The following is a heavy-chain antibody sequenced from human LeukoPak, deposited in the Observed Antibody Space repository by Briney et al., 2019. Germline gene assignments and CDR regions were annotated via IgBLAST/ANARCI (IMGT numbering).Heavy chain of an antibody. Sequence: SVKVSCKASGGTFSSYAISWVRQAPGQGLEWMGRIIPILGIENYAQKFQGRVTITADKSTSTAYMELSSLRSEDTAVYYCARETRSSGWLTNNWFDPWGQGTLVTVSS. CDR2: IIPILGIE. D-gene: IGHD6-19*01. CDR3: ARETRSSGWLTNNWFDP. J-gene: IGHJ5*02. CDR1: GGTFSSYA. V-gene: IGHV1-69*04.